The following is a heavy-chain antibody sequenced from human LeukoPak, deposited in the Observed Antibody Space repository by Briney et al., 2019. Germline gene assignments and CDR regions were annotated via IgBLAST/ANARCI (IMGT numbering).Heavy chain of an antibody. Sequence: GESLKISCKGSGYRFTSDWIGWVRQMPGKGLEWVGIIYPGDSDTRYSPSFQGQLTISADKSVNPAYLQWSSLKASDTAMYYCARLSGRVVCSAGSCYIDSWGQGTLVTVSS. CDR3: ARLSGRVVCSAGSCYIDS. CDR2: IYPGDSDT. J-gene: IGHJ5*01. D-gene: IGHD2-15*01. CDR1: GYRFTSDW. V-gene: IGHV5-51*01.